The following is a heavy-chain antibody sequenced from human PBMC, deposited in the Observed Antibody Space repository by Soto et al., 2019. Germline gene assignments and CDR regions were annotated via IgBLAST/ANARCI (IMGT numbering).Heavy chain of an antibody. CDR2: INHSGST. D-gene: IGHD5-18*01. CDR1: GGSFSGYY. J-gene: IGHJ6*02. V-gene: IGHV4-34*01. Sequence: SETLSLTCAVYGGSFSGYYWSWIRQPPGKGLEWIGEINHSGSTNYNPSLKSRVTISVDTSKNQFSLKLRSVTAADTAVYYCASLAGYSYGPRGYYYYYGMDVWGQGTTVT. CDR3: ASLAGYSYGPRGYYYYYGMDV.